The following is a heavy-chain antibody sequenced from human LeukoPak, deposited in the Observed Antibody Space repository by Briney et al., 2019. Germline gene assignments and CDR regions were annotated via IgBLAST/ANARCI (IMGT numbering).Heavy chain of an antibody. V-gene: IGHV3-23*01. D-gene: IGHD1-14*01. CDR1: GFTFNNYA. CDR2: ISASGGSA. CDR3: ARGHHGDS. J-gene: IGHJ4*02. Sequence: GGSLRLSCAASGFTFNNYAMTWVRQAPGKGLEWVSSISASGGSAYDTDSVRGRFAISRDNSKNMLYLQMSSLTAEDTAIYYCARGHHGDSWGQGTLVTVSS.